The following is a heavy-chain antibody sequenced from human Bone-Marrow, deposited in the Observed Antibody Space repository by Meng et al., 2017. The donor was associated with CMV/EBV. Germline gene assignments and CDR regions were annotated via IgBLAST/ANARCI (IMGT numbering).Heavy chain of an antibody. D-gene: IGHD3-10*01. CDR1: GYTFTGYY. V-gene: IGHV1-2*02. Sequence: GSVKVSCKASGYTFTGYYMHWVRQAPGQGLEWMGWINPNSGGTNYAQKFQGRVTMTRDTSIRTAYMELSRLRSDDTAVYYCARVGRRGVPIDYFDYWGQGTLVTVSS. J-gene: IGHJ4*02. CDR3: ARVGRRGVPIDYFDY. CDR2: INPNSGGT.